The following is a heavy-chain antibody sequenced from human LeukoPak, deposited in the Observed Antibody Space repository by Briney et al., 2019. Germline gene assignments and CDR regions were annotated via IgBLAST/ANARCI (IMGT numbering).Heavy chain of an antibody. CDR2: ISGSGGST. CDR3: AKLSSSYYYGSGIL. J-gene: IGHJ4*02. V-gene: IGHV3-23*01. CDR1: GFAVRSNY. Sequence: GGSLRLSCAASGFAVRSNYMSWVRQAPGKGLEWVSAISGSGGSTYYADSVKGRFTISRDNSKNTLYLQMNSLRAEDTAVYYCAKLSSSYYYGSGILWGQGTLVTVSS. D-gene: IGHD3-10*01.